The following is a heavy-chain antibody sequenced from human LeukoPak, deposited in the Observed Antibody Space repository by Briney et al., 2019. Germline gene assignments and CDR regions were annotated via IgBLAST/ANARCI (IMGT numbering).Heavy chain of an antibody. Sequence: PSETLSLTCTVSGGSISSGDYYWSWIRQHPGKGLEWIGYIYYSGSTYYNPSLKSRVTISVDASKNQFSLKLSSVTAADTAVYYCARGRGGSCYSVCDYYYGIDVWGQGTTVTVSS. CDR2: IYYSGST. J-gene: IGHJ6*02. CDR1: GGSISSGDYY. D-gene: IGHD2-15*01. CDR3: ARGRGGSCYSVCDYYYGIDV. V-gene: IGHV4-30-4*01.